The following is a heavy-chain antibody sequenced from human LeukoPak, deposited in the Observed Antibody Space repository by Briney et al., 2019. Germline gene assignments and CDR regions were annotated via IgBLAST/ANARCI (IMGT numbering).Heavy chain of an antibody. J-gene: IGHJ4*02. D-gene: IGHD2-2*01. Sequence: SETLSLTCAVYGXSFRGYYWSWTRQPPGKGLEWIGEINHSGSTNYNPSLKSRVTISLDTSMKKFSLKLNSVTAADTAVYYCASTERCSTTCPLDYWGQGTLVTVSS. CDR2: INHSGST. CDR3: ASTERCSTTCPLDY. CDR1: GXSFRGYY. V-gene: IGHV4-34*01.